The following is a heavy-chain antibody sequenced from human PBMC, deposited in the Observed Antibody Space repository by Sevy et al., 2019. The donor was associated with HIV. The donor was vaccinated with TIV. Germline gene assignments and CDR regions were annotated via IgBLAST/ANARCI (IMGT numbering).Heavy chain of an antibody. CDR2: ISSSGSTI. V-gene: IGHV3-48*03. D-gene: IGHD3-16*01. CDR1: GFTFSSYE. J-gene: IGHJ6*02. Sequence: GGSLRLSCEASGFTFSSYEMNWVHQAPGKGLEWVSYISSSGSTISYADSVKGRFTISRDNAKNSLYLQMNSLRAEDTAVYYCATSGGVTDYGMDVWGQGTTVTVSS. CDR3: ATSGGVTDYGMDV.